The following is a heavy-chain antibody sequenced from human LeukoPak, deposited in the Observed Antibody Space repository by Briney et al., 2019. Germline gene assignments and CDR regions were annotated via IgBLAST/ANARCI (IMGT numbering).Heavy chain of an antibody. CDR2: INPNSGGT. J-gene: IGHJ3*02. Sequence: SVKVSCKASGYTFTGYYIYWVRQAPGQGLEWMGWINPNSGGTNYAQKFQGRVTMTRDKSISTAYMELNRLKSDDTAVYYCARSITMIVDDAFHTWGQGTMVTVSS. CDR1: GYTFTGYY. V-gene: IGHV1-2*02. CDR3: ARSITMIVDDAFHT. D-gene: IGHD3-22*01.